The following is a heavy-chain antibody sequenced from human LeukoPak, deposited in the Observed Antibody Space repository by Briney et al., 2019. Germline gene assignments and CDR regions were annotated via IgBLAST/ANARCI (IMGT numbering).Heavy chain of an antibody. V-gene: IGHV1-2*02. CDR2: INPNSGGT. CDR1: GYTLTRYY. CDR3: ARRVAEYSSFGDYFDY. D-gene: IGHD6-6*01. J-gene: IGHJ4*02. Sequence: GASVKVSCKASGYTLTRYYMHGVRQAPGQGREGMGWINPNSGGTNYAQKFQGRVTITRDTSISTAYMELSRLRSDDTAVYYCARRVAEYSSFGDYFDYWGQGTLVTVSS.